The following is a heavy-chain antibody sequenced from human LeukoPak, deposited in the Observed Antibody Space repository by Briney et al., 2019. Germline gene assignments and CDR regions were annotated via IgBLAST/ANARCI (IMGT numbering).Heavy chain of an antibody. CDR1: GFTFTNYW. D-gene: IGHD4-23*01. V-gene: IGHV3-74*01. CDR3: ARGPDYGGPL. CDR2: MNSDASSA. Sequence: GGSLRLSCVASGFTFTNYWMHWVRQAPGKGLVWVARMNSDASSASYADSVKGRFTISRDNAKKTLYLQMNSLRAEDTAVYYCARGPDYGGPLRGQGTLVTVSP. J-gene: IGHJ4*02.